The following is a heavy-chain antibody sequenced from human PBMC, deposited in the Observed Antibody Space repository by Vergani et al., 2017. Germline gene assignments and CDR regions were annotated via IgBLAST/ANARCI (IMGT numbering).Heavy chain of an antibody. D-gene: IGHD4-23*01. CDR1: GFTFSSYA. CDR2: IGTARDT. V-gene: IGHV3-13*01. J-gene: IGHJ4*02. CDR3: ARAVSTTVGDPPGY. Sequence: EVQLVESGGGLVQPGGSLRLSCAASGFTFSSYAMHWVRQATGKGLEWVSAIGTARDTYYPGSVKGRFTISRENAKNSLYLQMNSLRAGDTAIYYCARAVSTTVGDPPGYWGQGTLVTVSS.